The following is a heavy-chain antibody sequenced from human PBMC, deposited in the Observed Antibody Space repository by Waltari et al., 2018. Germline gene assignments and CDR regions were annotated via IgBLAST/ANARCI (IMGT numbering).Heavy chain of an antibody. CDR2: IRGGSTNT. V-gene: IGHV3-48*04. CDR3: ARDGD. D-gene: IGHD3-3*01. Sequence: EVQLVESGGGLVQPGGSLRLSCATSGFTFSDNCMYWFRQAPGKGLEWVSSIRGGSTNTYYPDSVKGRFTISRDNAKSTLFLQMNSLRAEDTAVYYCARDGDWGRGVLVTVSS. J-gene: IGHJ4*02. CDR1: GFTFSDNC.